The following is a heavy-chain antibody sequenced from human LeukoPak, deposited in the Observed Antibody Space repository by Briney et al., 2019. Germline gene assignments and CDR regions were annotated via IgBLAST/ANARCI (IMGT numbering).Heavy chain of an antibody. D-gene: IGHD2-2*01. CDR3: ARGLVPAAFDY. Sequence: GASVKLSCKASGYTFTSYGISWVREAPGQGLGWVGWISAYNGNTNYAQKLQGRVTMTTDTSTTTAYMELRSLRSEHTAVYYFARGLVPAAFDYWGQGTLVTVSS. CDR2: ISAYNGNT. V-gene: IGHV1-18*01. CDR1: GYTFTSYG. J-gene: IGHJ4*02.